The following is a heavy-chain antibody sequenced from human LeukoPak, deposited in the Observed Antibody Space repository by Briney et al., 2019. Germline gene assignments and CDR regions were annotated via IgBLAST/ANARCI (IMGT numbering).Heavy chain of an antibody. J-gene: IGHJ4*02. CDR1: GFTFSSYA. D-gene: IGHD6-6*01. V-gene: IGHV3-30*04. CDR3: ARGGTSHSSSSFSDEGY. CDR2: ISYDGSNK. Sequence: GGSLRLSCAASGFTFSSYAMHWVRQAPGKGLEWVTVISYDGSNKYYADSVKGRFTISRDNSKNTLYLQMNSLRAEDTAVYYCARGGTSHSSSSFSDEGYWGQGTLVTVSS.